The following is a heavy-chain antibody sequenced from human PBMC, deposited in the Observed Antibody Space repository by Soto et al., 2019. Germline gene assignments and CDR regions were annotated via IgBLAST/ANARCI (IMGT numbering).Heavy chain of an antibody. D-gene: IGHD4-17*01. Sequence: VKVSCKASGYTFTSYAMHWVRQAPGQRLEWMGWINAGNGNTKYSQKFQGRVTITRDTSASTAYMELSSLRSEDTAVYYCARASNDYFNYYYGMDVWGQGTTVTVSS. CDR2: INAGNGNT. CDR1: GYTFTSYA. J-gene: IGHJ6*02. CDR3: ARASNDYFNYYYGMDV. V-gene: IGHV1-3*01.